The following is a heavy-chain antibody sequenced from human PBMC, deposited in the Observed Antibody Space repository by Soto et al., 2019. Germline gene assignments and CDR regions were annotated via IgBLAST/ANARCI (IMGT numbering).Heavy chain of an antibody. V-gene: IGHV1-3*01. D-gene: IGHD3-10*01. Sequence: QVQLVQSGAEVKKPGASVKVSCRASGYTFTAYPVHWVRQAPGQRLEWMGWINAANGDIGYSREFQGRVTITRDTSASTVYMEVSSLTSEDTAVYYCAKKDYYAAGVYHFDHWGQGTLVTVSS. CDR1: GYTFTAYP. J-gene: IGHJ4*02. CDR2: INAANGDI. CDR3: AKKDYYAAGVYHFDH.